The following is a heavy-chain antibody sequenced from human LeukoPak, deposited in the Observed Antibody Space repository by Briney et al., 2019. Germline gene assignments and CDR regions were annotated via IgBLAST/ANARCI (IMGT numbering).Heavy chain of an antibody. J-gene: IGHJ4*02. CDR3: ARVSPYPVFADGY. D-gene: IGHD2-21*01. CDR1: GYTITNNY. V-gene: IGHV7-4-1*02. Sequence: GASVKVSCKASGYTITNNYMHWVRQAPGQGLEWMGWINTNTGNPTYAQGFTGRFVFSLDTSVSTAYLQISSLKAEDTAVYYCARVSPYPVFADGYWGQGTLVTVSS. CDR2: INTNTGNP.